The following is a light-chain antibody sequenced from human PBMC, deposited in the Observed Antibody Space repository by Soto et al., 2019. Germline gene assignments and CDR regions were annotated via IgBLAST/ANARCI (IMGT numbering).Light chain of an antibody. CDR2: GAF. Sequence: IVMTQSPATLHVSPGERVTLSCRARQSVSSNLSWYQQKPGQAPSLLIYGAFTMATGIPARFSGTGSGTEFTRTISSLQSEDFALYYCQQYNDWPLTFGQGTKVDI. CDR1: QSVSSN. CDR3: QQYNDWPLT. J-gene: IGKJ1*01. V-gene: IGKV3-15*01.